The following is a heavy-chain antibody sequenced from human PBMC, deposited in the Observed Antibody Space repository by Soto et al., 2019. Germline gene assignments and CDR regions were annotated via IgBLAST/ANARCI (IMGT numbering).Heavy chain of an antibody. CDR1: GFTVSSNY. Sequence: PGGSLRLSCAASGFTVSSNYMSWVRQAPGKGLEWVSVIYSGGSTYYADSVKGRFTIPRDNSKNTLYHQMNSLRAEDTAVYYCAREYYYDSSGYYYSYGMDVWGQGTTVTVSS. CDR3: AREYYYDSSGYYYSYGMDV. CDR2: IYSGGST. V-gene: IGHV3-53*01. D-gene: IGHD3-22*01. J-gene: IGHJ6*02.